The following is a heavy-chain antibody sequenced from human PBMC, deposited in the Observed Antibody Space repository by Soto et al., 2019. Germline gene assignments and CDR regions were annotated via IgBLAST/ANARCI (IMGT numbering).Heavy chain of an antibody. D-gene: IGHD1-7*01. V-gene: IGHV1-69*13. J-gene: IGHJ4*02. CDR3: ATDRGITGNTGY. Sequence: ASVKVSCKASGGTFSSYAISWVRQAPGQGLEWMGGIIPIFGTANYAQKFQGRVTITADESTSTAYMELSSLRSEDTAVYYCATDRGITGNTGYWGQGTLVTVSS. CDR1: GGTFSSYA. CDR2: IIPIFGTA.